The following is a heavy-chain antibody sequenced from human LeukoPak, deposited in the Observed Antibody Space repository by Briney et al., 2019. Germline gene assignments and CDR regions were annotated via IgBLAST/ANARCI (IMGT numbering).Heavy chain of an antibody. V-gene: IGHV3-23*01. CDR1: GFTLSSSA. J-gene: IGHJ3*02. CDR3: AKDKGRTTLATPKDAYDI. CDR2: ISGSGGST. Sequence: GGSLRLSCAAAGFTLSSSAMSWVRQAPGKGLAWVSAISGSGGSTYYADSVRGRFTISRDNSKNTLYLQMNSLRAEDTAIYYCAKDKGRTTLATPKDAYDIWGQGTMVTVSS. D-gene: IGHD1-1*01.